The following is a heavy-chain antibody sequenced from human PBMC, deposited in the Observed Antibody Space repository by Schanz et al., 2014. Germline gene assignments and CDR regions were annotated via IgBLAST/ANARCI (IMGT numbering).Heavy chain of an antibody. D-gene: IGHD3-22*01. CDR1: GFTFSSYA. CDR2: ISNDGSIK. Sequence: VQLVESGGGLVQPGGSLRLSCAASGFTFSSYAMHWVRQAPGKGLEWVALISNDGSIKYYADSVKGRFTISRDNSKNTLYLQMNSLRAEDTAVYYCAKDPSHGDYDYYFDYWGQGTLVTVSS. J-gene: IGHJ4*02. CDR3: AKDPSHGDYDYYFDY. V-gene: IGHV3-30-3*01.